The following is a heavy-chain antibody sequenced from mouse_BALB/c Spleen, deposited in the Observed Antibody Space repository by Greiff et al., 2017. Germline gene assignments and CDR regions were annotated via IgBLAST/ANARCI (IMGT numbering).Heavy chain of an antibody. CDR2: ISSGSSTI. D-gene: IGHD1-1*01. Sequence: EVKLQESGGGLVQPGGSRKLSCAASGFTFSSFGMHWVRQAPEKGLEWVAYISSGSSTIYYADTVKGRFTISRDNPKNTLFLQMTSLRSEDTAMYYCARSGYYGSSYCFDYWGQGTTLTVSS. V-gene: IGHV5-17*02. CDR3: ARSGYYGSSYCFDY. CDR1: GFTFSSFG. J-gene: IGHJ2*01.